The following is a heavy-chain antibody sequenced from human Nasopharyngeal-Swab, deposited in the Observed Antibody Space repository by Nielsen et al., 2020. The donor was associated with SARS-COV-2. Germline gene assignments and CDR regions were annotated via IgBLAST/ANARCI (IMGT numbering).Heavy chain of an antibody. CDR1: GGTFSSYA. CDR2: IIPIFGTA. CDR3: ARGLTTVTTYYYYGMDV. D-gene: IGHD4-11*01. V-gene: IGHV1-69*13. J-gene: IGHJ6*02. Sequence: SVKVSCKASGGTFSSYAISWVRQAPGQGLEWMGGIIPIFGTANYAQKFQGRVTITADESTSTTYMELSSLRSEDTAVYYCARGLTTVTTYYYYGMDVWGQGTTVTVSS.